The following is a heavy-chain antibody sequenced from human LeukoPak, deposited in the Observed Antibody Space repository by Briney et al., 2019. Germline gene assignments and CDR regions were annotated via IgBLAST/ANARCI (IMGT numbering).Heavy chain of an antibody. D-gene: IGHD1-26*01. CDR3: ARDRVGATRFISGGFNRVDAFDI. Sequence: SETLSLTCTVSGGSISSYYWSWIRQPAGKGLEWIGRIYTSGSTNYNPSLKSRVTMSVDTSKNQFSLKLSSVTAADTAVYYCARDRVGATRFISGGFNRVDAFDIWGQGTMVTVSS. CDR2: IYTSGST. V-gene: IGHV4-4*07. J-gene: IGHJ3*02. CDR1: GGSISSYY.